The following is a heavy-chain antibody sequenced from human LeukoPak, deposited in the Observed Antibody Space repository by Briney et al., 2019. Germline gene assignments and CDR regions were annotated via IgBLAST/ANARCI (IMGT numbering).Heavy chain of an antibody. J-gene: IGHJ4*02. D-gene: IGHD2-15*01. CDR2: ISGGGETT. V-gene: IGHV3-23*01. Sequence: GGSLRLSCAASGFIFRNYAMSWVRQAPGKGLEWVSAISGGGETTYYADSVRGRFTISRDNSKNTLYLQMNSLRAEDTDVYYCAKEVAPATAAYWGQGILVTVSS. CDR1: GFIFRNYA. CDR3: AKEVAPATAAY.